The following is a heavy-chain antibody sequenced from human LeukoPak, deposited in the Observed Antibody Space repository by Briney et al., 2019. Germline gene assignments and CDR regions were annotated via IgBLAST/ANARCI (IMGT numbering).Heavy chain of an antibody. D-gene: IGHD2-21*02. CDR2: TNPNSGGT. Sequence: ASVKVSCKASGYTFTGYYMHWVRQAPGQGLEWMGWTNPNSGGTNYAQKFQGRVTMTRDTSISTAYMELSRLRSDDTAVYYCARGRYCGGDCYPYYFDYWGQGTLVTVSS. V-gene: IGHV1-2*02. J-gene: IGHJ4*02. CDR1: GYTFTGYY. CDR3: ARGRYCGGDCYPYYFDY.